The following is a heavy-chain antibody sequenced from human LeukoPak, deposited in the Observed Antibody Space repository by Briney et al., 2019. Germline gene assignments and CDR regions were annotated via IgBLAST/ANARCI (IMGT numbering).Heavy chain of an antibody. CDR1: GFTFSSYA. CDR3: AKDLGRYSSGWYEY. J-gene: IGHJ4*02. CDR2: ISGSGGST. V-gene: IGHV3-23*01. Sequence: GGSLRLSCAASGFTFSSYAMSWVCQAPGKGLEWVSAISGSGGSTYYADSVKGRFTISRDNSKNTLYLQMSSLRAEDTAVYYCAKDLGRYSSGWYEYWGQGTLVTVSS. D-gene: IGHD6-19*01.